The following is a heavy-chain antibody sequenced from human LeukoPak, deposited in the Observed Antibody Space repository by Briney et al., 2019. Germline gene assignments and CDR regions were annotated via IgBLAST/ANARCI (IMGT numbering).Heavy chain of an antibody. J-gene: IGHJ5*02. CDR2: IYYSGST. CDR1: GGSITNSYY. Sequence: SETLSLTCTVSGGSITNSYYWGWIRQPPGKGLEWIGSIYYSGSTYYNPSLKSRLTISVDTSRNQFSLKLSSVTAADTAVYYCARVGTTGTTLDPWGQGTLVTVSS. D-gene: IGHD1-1*01. CDR3: ARVGTTGTTLDP. V-gene: IGHV4-39*01.